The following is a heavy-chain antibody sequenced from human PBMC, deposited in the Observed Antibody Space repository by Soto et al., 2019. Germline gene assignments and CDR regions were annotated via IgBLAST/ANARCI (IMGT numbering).Heavy chain of an antibody. V-gene: IGHV1-18*01. J-gene: IGHJ5*02. CDR1: GYTFTSYG. CDR3: ASCLGSGGSDPLRRWFDP. CDR2: ISAYNGNT. Sequence: AAVKVSCKASGYTFTSYGISWVRQAPGQGLEWMGWISAYNGNTNYAQKLQGRVTMTTDTSTSTAYMELRSLRSDDTAVYYCASCLGSGGSDPLRRWFDPLGQGTLVTVSS. D-gene: IGHD5-12*01.